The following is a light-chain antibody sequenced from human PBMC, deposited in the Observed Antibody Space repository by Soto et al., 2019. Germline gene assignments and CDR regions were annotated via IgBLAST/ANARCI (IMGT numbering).Light chain of an antibody. CDR3: SSYTTSNTRQIV. V-gene: IGLV2-14*03. Sequence: QSVLTQPASVSGSPGQSITISCTVTSSDVGGYNYVSWYQHHPGKAPKLIIYDVSNRPSRVSNRFSGSKSGNTASLTISGLQPEDEADYYCSSYTTSNTRQIVFGGGTKVTVL. J-gene: IGLJ1*01. CDR2: DVS. CDR1: SSDVGGYNY.